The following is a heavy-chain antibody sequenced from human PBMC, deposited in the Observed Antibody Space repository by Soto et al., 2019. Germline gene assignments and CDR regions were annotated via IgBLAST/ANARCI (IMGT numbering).Heavy chain of an antibody. D-gene: IGHD7-27*01. Sequence: PGGSLRLSCAASGFTFSNAWMSWVRQAPGKGLEWVGRIKSKTDGGTTDYAAPVKGRFTISRDDSKNTLYLQMNSLKTEDTAVYYCTTEDLGIRDYYYYGMDVWGQGTTVTVSS. J-gene: IGHJ6*02. CDR2: IKSKTDGGTT. V-gene: IGHV3-15*01. CDR1: GFTFSNAW. CDR3: TTEDLGIRDYYYYGMDV.